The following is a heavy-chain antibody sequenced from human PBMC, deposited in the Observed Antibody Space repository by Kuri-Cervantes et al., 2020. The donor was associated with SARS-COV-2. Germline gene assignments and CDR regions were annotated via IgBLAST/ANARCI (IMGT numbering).Heavy chain of an antibody. D-gene: IGHD2-2*02. V-gene: IGHV1-8*03. CDR1: GYTFTSYD. Sequence: ASVKVSCKASGYTFTSYDINWVRQATGQGLECMGWMNPNSGNTGYAQKFQGRVTITRNTSISTAYMELSSLRSEDTAVYYCARRVVVPAALPSGWYFDLWGRGTLVTVSS. CDR2: MNPNSGNT. CDR3: ARRVVVPAALPSGWYFDL. J-gene: IGHJ2*01.